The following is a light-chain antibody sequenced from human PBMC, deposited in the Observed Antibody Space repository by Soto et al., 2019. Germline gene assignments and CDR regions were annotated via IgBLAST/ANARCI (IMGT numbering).Light chain of an antibody. CDR3: QQYNNWPWT. Sequence: EIVMTQSPATLSVSPGDRATLSCRASQSVSSTLAWYQQKPGQAPRLLIYGASTRASGIPARFSGSGSGTEFTLTISSLQPEDFAVYSCQQYNNWPWTFGEGTKGDIK. CDR1: QSVSST. CDR2: GAS. V-gene: IGKV3-15*01. J-gene: IGKJ1*01.